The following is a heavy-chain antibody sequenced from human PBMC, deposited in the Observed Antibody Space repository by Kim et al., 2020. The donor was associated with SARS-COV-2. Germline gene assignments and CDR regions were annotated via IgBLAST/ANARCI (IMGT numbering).Heavy chain of an antibody. Sequence: GGSLRLSCAASGFSLSNYWMHWVRQAPGKGLVWVSRISSDGITVNYADSVKGRFTISRDNTRNTLYLQMNSLRADDTAVYYCTRVVEGAAGLCDYWGQGT. D-gene: IGHD1-26*01. CDR2: ISSDGITV. V-gene: IGHV3-74*01. CDR1: GFSLSNYW. CDR3: TRVVEGAAGLCDY. J-gene: IGHJ4*02.